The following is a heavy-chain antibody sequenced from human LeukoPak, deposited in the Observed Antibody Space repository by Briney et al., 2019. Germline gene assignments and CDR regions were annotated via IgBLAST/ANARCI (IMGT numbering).Heavy chain of an antibody. D-gene: IGHD3-22*01. CDR3: VVWGEDSSGHRFDH. V-gene: IGHV3-74*01. CDR1: GFTFNSYW. J-gene: IGHJ4*02. CDR2: INTDGSST. Sequence: GGSLRLSCAASGFTFNSYWMHWVRQAPGKGLLWVSRINTDGSSTHYADSVKGRLTISRDNAKNMLYLQMDGLRAEDTAVYYCVVWGEDSSGHRFDHWGQGTLVTVSS.